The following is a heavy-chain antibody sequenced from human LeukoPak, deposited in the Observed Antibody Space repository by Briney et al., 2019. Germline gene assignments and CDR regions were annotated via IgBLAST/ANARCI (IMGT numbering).Heavy chain of an antibody. J-gene: IGHJ5*02. D-gene: IGHD6-13*01. CDR3: ARESSSSWYDWFDP. CDR2: ISYDGSNK. V-gene: IGHV3-30-3*01. Sequence: PGGSLRLSCAASGFTFSSYAMHWVRQAPGKGLEWEAVISYDGSNKYYADSVKGRFTISRDNSKNTLYLQMNSLRAEDTAVYYCARESSSSWYDWFDPWGQGTLVTVSS. CDR1: GFTFSSYA.